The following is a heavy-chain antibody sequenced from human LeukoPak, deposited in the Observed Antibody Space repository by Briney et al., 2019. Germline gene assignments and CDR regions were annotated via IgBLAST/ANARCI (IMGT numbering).Heavy chain of an antibody. CDR1: GGSISSGGYY. D-gene: IGHD4-17*01. V-gene: IGHV4-31*03. Sequence: SGTLSLTCTVSGGSISSGGYYWSWIHQHPGKHLEWIVYIYYSGSTYYDPSLKSRVTISVDTSKNQFSLKLSSVTAADTAVYYCASKKAYGEYFQHWGQGTLVTVSS. J-gene: IGHJ1*01. CDR3: ASKKAYGEYFQH. CDR2: IYYSGST.